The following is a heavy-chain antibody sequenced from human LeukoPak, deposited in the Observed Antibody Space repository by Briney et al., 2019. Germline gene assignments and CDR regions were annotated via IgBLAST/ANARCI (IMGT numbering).Heavy chain of an antibody. CDR1: GYSFTSYW. J-gene: IGHJ4*02. CDR2: IYPGDSDT. CDR3: ARPFMNYYDSSGYPGDY. V-gene: IGHV5-51*01. Sequence: GESLKISCKGSGYSFTSYWIGWVRQMPGKGLEWMGIIYPGDSDTRYSPSFQGQVTISADKSISTAYLQWSSVKASDTAMYYCARPFMNYYDSSGYPGDYWGQGTLVTVSS. D-gene: IGHD3-22*01.